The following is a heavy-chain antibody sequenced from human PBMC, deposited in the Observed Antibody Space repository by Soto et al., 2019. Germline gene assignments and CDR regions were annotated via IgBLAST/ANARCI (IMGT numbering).Heavy chain of an antibody. Sequence: ASVKVSCTASGYNFTTYGIAWVRQAPGQGVEWMGWISTYNGHTKYAQKLQNRVTLTTDTSTSTAYMELRGLRSDDTAVYYCVRDDCSGDTCYLGHWGQGTLVTVSS. D-gene: IGHD2-15*01. CDR2: ISTYNGHT. CDR3: VRDDCSGDTCYLGH. V-gene: IGHV1-18*01. CDR1: GYNFTTYG. J-gene: IGHJ4*02.